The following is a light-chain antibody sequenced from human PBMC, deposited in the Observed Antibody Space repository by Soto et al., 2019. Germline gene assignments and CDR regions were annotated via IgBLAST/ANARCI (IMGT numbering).Light chain of an antibody. CDR2: EVS. CDR1: GTDVGGYNY. V-gene: IGLV2-14*01. Sequence: QSALTQPASVSGSPGQSIAISCTGTGTDVGGYNYVSWYQHHPGKAPKLIIYEVSNRPSGVSNRFSGSKSGNTASLTISGLQAEDEADYYCSSYRRSNILHVVFGGGTKLTVL. CDR3: SSYRRSNILHVV. J-gene: IGLJ2*01.